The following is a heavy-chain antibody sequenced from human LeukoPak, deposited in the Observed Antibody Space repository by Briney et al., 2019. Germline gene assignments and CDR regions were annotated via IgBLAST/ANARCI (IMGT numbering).Heavy chain of an antibody. D-gene: IGHD2-15*01. CDR1: GFTFSSYA. Sequence: GGSLRLSCAASGFTFSSYAMNWVRQAPEKGLEWISILTNNGANTWYADSVKGRFTISRDNSKNTLYLQMNSLRAEDTAIYYCAKGTLGSCIGPRCYPLDSWGQGPLFTVSS. CDR3: AKGTLGSCIGPRCYPLDS. V-gene: IGHV3-23*01. CDR2: LTNNGANT. J-gene: IGHJ4*02.